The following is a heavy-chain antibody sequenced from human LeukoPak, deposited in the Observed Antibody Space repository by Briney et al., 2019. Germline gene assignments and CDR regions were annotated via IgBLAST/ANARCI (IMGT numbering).Heavy chain of an antibody. V-gene: IGHV3-7*04. D-gene: IGHD6-13*01. Sequence: GGSLRLSCAASEFTFSTYWMTWVRQAPGKGLEWVADIKQDGSEKYYVDSVKGRFTISRDNAKNSLYLQMNSLRAEDTAVYYCARVQNSWYYFDYWGQGTLVTVSS. CDR2: IKQDGSEK. J-gene: IGHJ4*02. CDR1: EFTFSTYW. CDR3: ARVQNSWYYFDY.